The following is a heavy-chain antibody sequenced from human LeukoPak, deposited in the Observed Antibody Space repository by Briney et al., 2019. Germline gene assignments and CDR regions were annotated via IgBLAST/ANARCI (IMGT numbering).Heavy chain of an antibody. Sequence: SETLSLTCAVSGYSINSAYYWGWIRQPPGKGLEWIASMYHSGITYHNSSLKSRATISVDTSKNQFSLKLNSVTAADTSVYYCARLTPGKNWFDPWGHGTLVTVSS. CDR2: MYHSGIT. D-gene: IGHD3-10*01. CDR1: GYSINSAYY. V-gene: IGHV4-38-2*01. J-gene: IGHJ5*02. CDR3: ARLTPGKNWFDP.